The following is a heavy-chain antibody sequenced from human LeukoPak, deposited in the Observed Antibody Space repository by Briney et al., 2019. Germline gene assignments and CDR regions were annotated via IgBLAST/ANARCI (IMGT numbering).Heavy chain of an antibody. J-gene: IGHJ5*02. V-gene: IGHV4-59*08. Sequence: SETLSLTCTVSGGSISSYYWSWIRQPPGKGLEWIGYIYYSGSTNYNPSLKSRVTISVDTSKNQFSLKLSSVTAADTAVYYCARQGSSWYPKALDPWGQGTLVTVSS. CDR3: ARQGSSWYPKALDP. D-gene: IGHD6-13*01. CDR2: IYYSGST. CDR1: GGSISSYY.